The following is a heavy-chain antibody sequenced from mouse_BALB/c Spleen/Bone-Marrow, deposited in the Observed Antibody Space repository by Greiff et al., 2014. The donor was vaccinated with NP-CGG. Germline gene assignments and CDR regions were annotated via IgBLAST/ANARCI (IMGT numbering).Heavy chain of an antibody. D-gene: IGHD2-3*01. CDR1: GFNIKDTY. V-gene: IGHV14-3*02. Sequence: DVHLVESGAELVKPGASVKLSCTASGFNIKDTYMHWVKQRPEQGLEWIGRIDPANGNTKYDPKFQGKATITTDTSSNTAYLQLSSLTSEDTAVYYCAGRGDGYYAWFAYWGQGTLVTVSA. CDR3: AGRGDGYYAWFAY. J-gene: IGHJ3*01. CDR2: IDPANGNT.